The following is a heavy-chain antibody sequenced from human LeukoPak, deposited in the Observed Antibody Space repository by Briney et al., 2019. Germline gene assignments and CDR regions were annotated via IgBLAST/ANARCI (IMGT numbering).Heavy chain of an antibody. V-gene: IGHV1-69*13. CDR3: ARPLGQLLAYYYYGMDV. CDR2: IIPIFGTA. CDR1: GSTFSSYA. J-gene: IGHJ6*02. Sequence: SVKVSCKASGSTFSSYAISWVRQAPGQGLEWMGGIIPIFGTANYAQKFQGRVTITADESTSTAYMELSSLRSEDTAVYYCARPLGQLLAYYYYGMDVWGQGTTVTVSS. D-gene: IGHD2-2*01.